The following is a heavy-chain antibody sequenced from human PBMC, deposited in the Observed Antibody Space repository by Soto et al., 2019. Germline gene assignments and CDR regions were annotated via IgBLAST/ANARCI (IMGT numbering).Heavy chain of an antibody. CDR1: GGSISSYY. CDR3: ARSSGWYPDLDY. J-gene: IGHJ4*02. Sequence: SETLSLTCTVSGGSISSYYWSWIRQPPGKGLEWIGYIYYSGSTNYNPSLKSRVTISVDTSKNQFSLKLSSVTAADTAVYYCARSSGWYPDLDYWGQGTLVPVYS. V-gene: IGHV4-59*01. D-gene: IGHD6-19*01. CDR2: IYYSGST.